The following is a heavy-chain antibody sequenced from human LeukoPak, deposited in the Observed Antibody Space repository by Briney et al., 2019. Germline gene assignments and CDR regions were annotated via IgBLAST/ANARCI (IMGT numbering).Heavy chain of an antibody. Sequence: ASVKVSCKASGYTFTGYYMHWVRQAPGQGREWMGWINPNSGGTNYAQKFQGRVTMTRDTSISTAYMELSRLQSDDTAVYYCAIVKRYYYGSGENWFDPWGQGTLVTVSS. CDR2: INPNSGGT. V-gene: IGHV1-2*02. CDR3: AIVKRYYYGSGENWFDP. D-gene: IGHD3-10*01. CDR1: GYTFTGYY. J-gene: IGHJ5*01.